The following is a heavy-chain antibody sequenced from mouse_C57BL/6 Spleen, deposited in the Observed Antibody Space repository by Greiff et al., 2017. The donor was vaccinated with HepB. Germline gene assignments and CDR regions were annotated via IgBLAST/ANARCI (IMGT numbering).Heavy chain of an antibody. J-gene: IGHJ2*01. Sequence: VQLQQPGAELVRPGSSVKLSCKASGYTFTSYWMDWVKQRPGQGLEWIGNIYPSDSETHYNQKFKDKATLTVDKSSSTAYMQLSSLTSEDSAVYYCAREGWEGYYFDYWGQGTTLTVSS. D-gene: IGHD3-3*01. V-gene: IGHV1-61*01. CDR3: AREGWEGYYFDY. CDR2: IYPSDSET. CDR1: GYTFTSYW.